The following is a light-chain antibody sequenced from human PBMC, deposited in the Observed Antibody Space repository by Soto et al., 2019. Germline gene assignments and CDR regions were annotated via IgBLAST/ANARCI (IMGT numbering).Light chain of an antibody. CDR3: QQYGSSPPRT. J-gene: IGKJ1*01. CDR2: GAS. CDR1: QSVSNDF. Sequence: EIVLTQSPGILSLSPGERATLSCRASQSVSNDFLAWYQQNPGQAPRLLVFGASTRATDVPDRFSGSGSGADFTLTISRLEPEDFAVYYCQQYGSSPPRTFGQGTQVEMK. V-gene: IGKV3-20*01.